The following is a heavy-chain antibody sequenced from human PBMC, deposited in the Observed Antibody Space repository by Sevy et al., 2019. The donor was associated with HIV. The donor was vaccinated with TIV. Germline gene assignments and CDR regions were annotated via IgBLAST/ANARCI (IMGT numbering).Heavy chain of an antibody. Sequence: SLRLSCTASGFTFGDYAMSWFHQAPGKGLEWVGFIRSKAYGGTTEYAASVKGRFTISRDDSKSIAYLQMNSLKTEDTAVYYCTRDLLLGYCSGGSCYLVDYWGQGTLVTVSS. CDR3: TRDLLLGYCSGGSCYLVDY. CDR1: GFTFGDYA. V-gene: IGHV3-49*03. J-gene: IGHJ4*02. D-gene: IGHD2-15*01. CDR2: IRSKAYGGTT.